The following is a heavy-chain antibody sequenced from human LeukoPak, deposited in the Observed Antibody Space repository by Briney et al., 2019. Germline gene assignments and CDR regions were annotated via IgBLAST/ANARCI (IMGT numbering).Heavy chain of an antibody. V-gene: IGHV3-11*01. Sequence: GGSLRLSCAASRFTFSDYYISWIRQAPGKGLECVSYITSSGSGSVIYYADSVKGRFTISRDNAKNSLYLQMNSLRADDTAVYYCARDRGPVVSPSRSPNTGAFDMWGQGTKVTVSS. J-gene: IGHJ3*02. D-gene: IGHD1-26*01. CDR3: ARDRGPVVSPSRSPNTGAFDM. CDR2: ITSSGSGSVI. CDR1: RFTFSDYY.